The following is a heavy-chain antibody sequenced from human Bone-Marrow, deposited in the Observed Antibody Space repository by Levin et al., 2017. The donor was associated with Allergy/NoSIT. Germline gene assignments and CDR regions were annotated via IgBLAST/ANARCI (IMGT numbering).Heavy chain of an antibody. CDR3: ATAGESGSYFDN. V-gene: IGHV3-30*04. J-gene: IGHJ4*02. D-gene: IGHD1-26*01. Sequence: PGGSLRLSCADSGFTFSNYIMHWVRQAPGKGLEWVTVISSDGSNKHYADTVKGRFTISRDNSKNTLYRQMNSLRGEDTAVYYCATAGESGSYFDNWGQGTLVTVAS. CDR2: ISSDGSNK. CDR1: GFTFSNYI.